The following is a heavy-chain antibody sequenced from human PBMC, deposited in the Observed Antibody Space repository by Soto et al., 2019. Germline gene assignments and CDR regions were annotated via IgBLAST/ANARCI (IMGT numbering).Heavy chain of an antibody. J-gene: IGHJ5*02. V-gene: IGHV1-18*01. Sequence: QVHLVQSGVEVKTPGASVKVSCQASGYTFFTYDISWVRQAPGQGLEWMGWISTYSGDTKYAQKFQGRVTMTTDTSTTTAYLELSSRISDDTSVYYCARHHGPTTSENWFDPWGQGTLVTVSS. CDR3: ARHHGPTTSENWFDP. D-gene: IGHD5-12*01. CDR1: GYTFFTYD. CDR2: ISTYSGDT.